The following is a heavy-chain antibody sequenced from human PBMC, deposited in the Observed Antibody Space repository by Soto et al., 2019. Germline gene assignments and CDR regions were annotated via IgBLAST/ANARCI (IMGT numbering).Heavy chain of an antibody. D-gene: IGHD6-19*01. J-gene: IGHJ6*02. CDR3: AKGSDSGWYNGMDV. V-gene: IGHV3-30*18. CDR2: ISYDGSNK. CDR1: GFTFRSYG. Sequence: QVQLVESGGGVVQPGRSLRLSCAASGFTFRSYGMHWVRQAPGKGLEWVAVISYDGSNKYYADSVKGRFTISRDNSKNTLYLQMNSLRAEDTAVYYCAKGSDSGWYNGMDVWGQGTTVTVSS.